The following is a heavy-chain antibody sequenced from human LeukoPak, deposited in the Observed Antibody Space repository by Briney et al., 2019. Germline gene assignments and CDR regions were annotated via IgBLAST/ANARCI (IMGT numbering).Heavy chain of an antibody. CDR1: GYTLTELS. Sequence: ASVKVSCKVSGYTLTELSMHWVRQAPGKGLEWMGGFDPEDGETIYAQKFQGRVTMTEDTSTDTAYMELSSLRAEDTAVYYCAKDQRWDLPRYLDNWGQGTLVTVSS. V-gene: IGHV1-24*01. D-gene: IGHD1-26*01. J-gene: IGHJ4*02. CDR3: AKDQRWDLPRYLDN. CDR2: FDPEDGET.